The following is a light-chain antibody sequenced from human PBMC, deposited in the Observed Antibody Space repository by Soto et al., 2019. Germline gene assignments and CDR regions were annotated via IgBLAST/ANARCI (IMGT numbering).Light chain of an antibody. CDR2: EVY. CDR1: GSDVGAYNF. J-gene: IGLJ2*01. Sequence: HSVLTQPPSASGSPGQSVTISCTGTGSDVGAYNFVSWYQHHPGKAPQALIYEVYKRPSGVPDRFSGSKSGNTASLTVSGLQTEDEADYYCSSYAGSNNLVVFGGGTKLTVL. V-gene: IGLV2-8*01. CDR3: SSYAGSNNLVV.